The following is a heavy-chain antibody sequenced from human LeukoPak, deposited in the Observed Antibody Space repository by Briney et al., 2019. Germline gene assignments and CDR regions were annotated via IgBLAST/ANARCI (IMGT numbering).Heavy chain of an antibody. D-gene: IGHD4-17*01. CDR1: DGSISSYY. V-gene: IGHV4-59*01. J-gene: IGHJ3*02. Sequence: SETLSLTCTVSDGSISSYYWSWIRQPPGKGLEWIGYIYYSGSTNYNPSLKSRVTISVDTSKNQFSLKLSSVTAADTAVYYCARAVPTAFDIWGQGTMVTVSS. CDR3: ARAVPTAFDI. CDR2: IYYSGST.